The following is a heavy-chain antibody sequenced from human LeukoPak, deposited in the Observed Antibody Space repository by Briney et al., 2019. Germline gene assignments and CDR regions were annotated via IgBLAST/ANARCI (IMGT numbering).Heavy chain of an antibody. CDR2: INPSGGST. Sequence: GASVKVSCKASGYTFTSYYMHWVRQAPGQGLEWMGIINPSGGSTSYAQKFQGRVTMTRDTSTSTVYMELSSLRSEDTAVYYCASTGPSAYCGGDCYSQIDAFDIWGQGTMVTVSS. D-gene: IGHD2-21*02. CDR3: ASTGPSAYCGGDCYSQIDAFDI. J-gene: IGHJ3*02. CDR1: GYTFTSYY. V-gene: IGHV1-46*01.